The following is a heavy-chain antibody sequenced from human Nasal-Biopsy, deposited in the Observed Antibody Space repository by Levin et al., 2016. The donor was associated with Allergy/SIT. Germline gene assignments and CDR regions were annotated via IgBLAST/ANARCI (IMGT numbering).Heavy chain of an antibody. CDR1: GGSISRSNW. CDR2: ISSTGST. CDR3: ATAFGGGSSYSGS. D-gene: IGHD2-15*01. Sequence: SETLSLTCAVSGGSISRSNWWTWVRQPPGKGLEWIGEISSTGSTNYNASLQSRITISADKSLNQFSLTLSSLTAADTAVYYCATAFGGGSSYSGSWGQGTLVTVSS. V-gene: IGHV4-4*02. J-gene: IGHJ4*02.